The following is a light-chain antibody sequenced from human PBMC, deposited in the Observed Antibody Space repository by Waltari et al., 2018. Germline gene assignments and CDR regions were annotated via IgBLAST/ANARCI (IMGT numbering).Light chain of an antibody. CDR1: SAINVYTYN. V-gene: IGLV5-37*01. Sequence: QPVLTHPPSSSASPGESARLTCTLPSAINVYTYNLYWYQQKTGSRPTYLLYYYSDSDQGHGSEVPSRFPGSKDASANSCILLISGLQSEDDADYYCMIWTSNAAVFGTGTKVTVL. CDR3: MIWTSNAAV. J-gene: IGLJ1*01. CDR2: YYSDSDQ.